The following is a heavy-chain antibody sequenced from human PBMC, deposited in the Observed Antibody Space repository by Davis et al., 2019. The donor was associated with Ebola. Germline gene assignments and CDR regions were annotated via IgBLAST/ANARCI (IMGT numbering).Heavy chain of an antibody. CDR3: ARDRPRYFDL. Sequence: SETLSLTCAAYGGSFSGYYWSWIRQPPGKGLEWIGEINHSGSTNYNPSLKSRVTISVDTSKNQFSLKLSSVTAADTAVYYCARDRPRYFDLWGRGTLVTVSS. V-gene: IGHV4-34*01. CDR1: GGSFSGYY. CDR2: INHSGST. J-gene: IGHJ2*01.